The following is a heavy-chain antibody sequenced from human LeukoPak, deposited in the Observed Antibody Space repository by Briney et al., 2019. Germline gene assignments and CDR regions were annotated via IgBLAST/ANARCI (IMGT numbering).Heavy chain of an antibody. CDR3: ARGAKPGSLDAFDI. CDR2: IYHSGST. J-gene: IGHJ3*02. CDR1: GYSISSGYY. V-gene: IGHV4-38-2*02. Sequence: SETLSLTCTVSGYSISSGYYWGWIRQPPGKGLEWIGSIYHSGSTYYNPSLKSRVTISVDTSKNQSSLKLSSVTAADTAVYYCARGAKPGSLDAFDIWGQGTMVTVSS. D-gene: IGHD1-26*01.